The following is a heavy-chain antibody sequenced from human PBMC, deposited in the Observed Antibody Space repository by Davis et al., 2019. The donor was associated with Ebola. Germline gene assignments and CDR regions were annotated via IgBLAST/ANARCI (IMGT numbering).Heavy chain of an antibody. V-gene: IGHV1-18*01. Sequence: ASVKVSCKASGYTFTNYGIHWMRQAPGQGLEWMGWIAAYNFKTHYAQKFQDRATLTIDPYTDTAYMELRSLRSDDTAKYYCARGAENYCFGTSCYLSAADSWGQGTLVTVSS. CDR2: IAAYNFKT. D-gene: IGHD2-2*01. CDR3: ARGAENYCFGTSCYLSAADS. J-gene: IGHJ4*02. CDR1: GYTFTNYG.